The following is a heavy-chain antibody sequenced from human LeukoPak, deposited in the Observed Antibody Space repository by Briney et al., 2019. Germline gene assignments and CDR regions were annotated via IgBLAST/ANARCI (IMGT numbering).Heavy chain of an antibody. CDR1: GYTFTGYY. D-gene: IGHD5-12*01. CDR2: INPNSGGT. J-gene: IGHJ4*02. Sequence: ASVKVSCKASGYTFTGYYMHWVRQAPGQGLEWMGWINPNSGGTNYAQKFQGRVTMTRDTSISTAYMELSRLRSDDTAVYYCARVRHSGYDWGSRDDYWGQGTLVTVSS. CDR3: ARVRHSGYDWGSRDDY. V-gene: IGHV1-2*02.